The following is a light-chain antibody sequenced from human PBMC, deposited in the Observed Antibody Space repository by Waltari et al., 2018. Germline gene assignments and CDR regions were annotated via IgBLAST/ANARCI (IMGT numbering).Light chain of an antibody. V-gene: IGKV3-15*01. J-gene: IGKJ1*01. CDR2: DAS. CDR3: QQYSNWPPVT. CDR1: RSVSSK. Sequence: ETVMTQSPRTLSVSPGERDTISCRASRSVSSKLAWYQQKPGQAPRLLIYDASTRATGIPSRFSGSGSGTECTLTISSLQSEDFAVYFCQQYSNWPPVTFGQGTKVEIQ.